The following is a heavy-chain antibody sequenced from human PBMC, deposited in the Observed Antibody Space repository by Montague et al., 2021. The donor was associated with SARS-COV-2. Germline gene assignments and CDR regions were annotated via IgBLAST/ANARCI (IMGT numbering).Heavy chain of an antibody. CDR1: GEPISGFY. CDR2: IYDSGGT. J-gene: IGHJ4*02. Sequence: ETLSLTCSVSGEPISGFYWNWIRQPAGKGLEWIGRIYDSGGTNYNPSLESRVTMSVDTSKNQFSLMVNSVTAADTAMYYCAREMVTARPRLDYWGRGTLVTVSS. CDR3: AREMVTARPRLDY. V-gene: IGHV4-4*07. D-gene: IGHD2-15*01.